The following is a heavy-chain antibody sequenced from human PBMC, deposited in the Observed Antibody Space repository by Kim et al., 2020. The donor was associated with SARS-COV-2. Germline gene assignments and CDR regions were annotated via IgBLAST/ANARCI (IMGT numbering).Heavy chain of an antibody. CDR1: GFTFSSYG. Sequence: GGSLRLSCAASGFTFSSYGMHWVRQAPGKGLEWVAVISYDGSNKYYADSVKGRFTISRDNSKNTLYLQMNSLRAEDTAVYYCAKDPDPYDETGLNWFDPWGQGTLVTVSS. J-gene: IGHJ5*02. CDR2: ISYDGSNK. D-gene: IGHD3-9*01. V-gene: IGHV3-30*18. CDR3: AKDPDPYDETGLNWFDP.